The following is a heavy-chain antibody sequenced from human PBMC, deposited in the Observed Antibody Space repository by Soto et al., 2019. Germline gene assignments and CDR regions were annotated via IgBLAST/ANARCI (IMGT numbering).Heavy chain of an antibody. V-gene: IGHV4-30-4*01. CDR2: IYYSGST. CDR1: DGSISSGDYY. Sequence: SETLSLTCTVSDGSISSGDYYWSWIRQPPGKGLEWIGYIYYSGSTYYNPSLKSRVTISVDTSKNQFSLKLSSVTAADTAVYYCARDREAVVVAAHAFDIWGQGTMVTVSS. J-gene: IGHJ3*02. CDR3: ARDREAVVVAAHAFDI. D-gene: IGHD2-15*01.